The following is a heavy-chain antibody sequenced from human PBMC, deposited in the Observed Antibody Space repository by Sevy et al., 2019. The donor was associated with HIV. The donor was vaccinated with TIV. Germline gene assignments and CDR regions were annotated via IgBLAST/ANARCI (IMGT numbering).Heavy chain of an antibody. CDR1: TGSITSYW. J-gene: IGHJ5*01. V-gene: IGHV4-59*08. CDR2: IHHNGNT. CDR3: AGENAWGRDYS. D-gene: IGHD3-16*01. Sequence: SETLSLTCTVSTGSITSYWWTWIQQPPGKGLEWIANIHHNGNTNYNPSLKSRVTISVDTSKSQFSLRLSSVTAADTAMYYCAGENAWGRDYSWGQGTRVTVSS.